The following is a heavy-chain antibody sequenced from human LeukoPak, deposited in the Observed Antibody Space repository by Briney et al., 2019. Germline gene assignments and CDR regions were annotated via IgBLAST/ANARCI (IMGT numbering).Heavy chain of an antibody. CDR1: GVTFSSYS. J-gene: IGHJ4*02. CDR3: AKDPTGYYYDSSGYYGGY. CDR2: FTSRSRSI. V-gene: IGHV3-21*06. D-gene: IGHD3-22*01. Sequence: GGSLRLSCAASGVTFSSYSMTWVPQAPGKGLEWLSSFTSRSRSIYYADSVKGRFTIARDNAKNLLYQQMNSQRDKDTAMYYCAKDPTGYYYDSSGYYGGYWGQGTLVTVSS.